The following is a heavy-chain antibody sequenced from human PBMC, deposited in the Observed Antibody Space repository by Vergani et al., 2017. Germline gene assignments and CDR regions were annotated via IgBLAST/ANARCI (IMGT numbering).Heavy chain of an antibody. J-gene: IGHJ6*03. CDR3: ARDDGSGEEVPAAIRYYYYYMDV. CDR2: ILPLFGTP. D-gene: IGHD2-2*01. Sequence: QVQLVQSGAAVKKPGSSVKVSCKSSGGTFSNHVLAWVRQAPGQGLEWMGGILPLFGTPTYAQRFQGRVNITADESTTTAYMEVTSLTSEDSAIYYCARDDGSGEEVPAAIRYYYYYMDVWGEGTTVTVSS. V-gene: IGHV1-69*01. CDR1: GGTFSNHV.